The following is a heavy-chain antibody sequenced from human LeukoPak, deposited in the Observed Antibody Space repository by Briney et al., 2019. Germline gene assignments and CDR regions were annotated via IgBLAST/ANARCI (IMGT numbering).Heavy chain of an antibody. CDR1: GFTFSSYW. Sequence: GGSLRLSCAASGFTFSSYWMSWVRQAPGKGLEWVANIKQDGSEKYYVDSVKGRFTISRDNAKNSLYLQMNSLRAEDTAVYYCARDRRGSSSTQAIDHWGQGTLVTVSS. D-gene: IGHD6-6*01. J-gene: IGHJ4*02. V-gene: IGHV3-7*01. CDR3: ARDRRGSSSTQAIDH. CDR2: IKQDGSEK.